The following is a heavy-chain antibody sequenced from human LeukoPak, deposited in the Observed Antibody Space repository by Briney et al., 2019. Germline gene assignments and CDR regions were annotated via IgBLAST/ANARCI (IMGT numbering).Heavy chain of an antibody. CDR2: ISAYNGNT. Sequence: EASVKVSCKASGYTFTSYGISWVRQAPGQGLEWMGWISAYNGNTNYAQKLQGRVTMTTDTSTSTAYMELRSLRSDDTAVYYCARVPYYYDSSGYYGTFDPWGQGTLVTVSS. D-gene: IGHD3-22*01. J-gene: IGHJ5*02. V-gene: IGHV1-18*01. CDR1: GYTFTSYG. CDR3: ARVPYYYDSSGYYGTFDP.